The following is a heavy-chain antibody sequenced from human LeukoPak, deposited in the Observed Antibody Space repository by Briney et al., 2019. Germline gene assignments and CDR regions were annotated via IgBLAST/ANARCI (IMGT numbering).Heavy chain of an antibody. V-gene: IGHV4-59*08. CDR2: THNSGTT. D-gene: IGHD4-23*01. Sequence: SETLSLTCTVSGGSISSYYWNWIRQPPGKGLEWIGFTHNSGTTNYTPSLKSRVTMSLDTSKNQFSLKLSSVTAADTAVYYCARLGGKEDWGQGTLVTVSS. CDR1: GGSISSYY. J-gene: IGHJ4*02. CDR3: ARLGGKED.